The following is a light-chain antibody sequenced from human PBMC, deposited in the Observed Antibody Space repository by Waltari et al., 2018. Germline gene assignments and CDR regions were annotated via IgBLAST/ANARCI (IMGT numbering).Light chain of an antibody. CDR2: SND. V-gene: IGLV1-44*01. CDR1: TTNMGGHN. Sequence: FLLTQPPSSSGTPEQKATISSSGSTTNMGGHNVNWYQHLPGAAPKLLIFSNDKRPSGVPDRFSGSKSGTSASLAISGLQSEDEADYYCETWDNSLNGLVFGGGTKV. CDR3: ETWDNSLNGLV. J-gene: IGLJ2*01.